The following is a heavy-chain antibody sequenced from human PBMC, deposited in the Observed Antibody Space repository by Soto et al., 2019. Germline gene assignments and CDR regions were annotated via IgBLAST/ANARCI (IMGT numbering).Heavy chain of an antibody. V-gene: IGHV3-15*01. D-gene: IGHD5-18*01. Sequence: VQLQESGPGLVKPSQTLSLTCTVSGGSISSGDYYWSWIRQPPGKGLEWIGRIKSKSEGETADVAAPVKARFTISRDDSKNTVFLEMNSLKSEDTALYYCAITAMINRDSSTSFDYWGRGTQVTVSS. CDR2: IKSKSEGETA. J-gene: IGHJ4*02. CDR1: GGSISSGDYY. CDR3: AITAMINRDSSTSFDY.